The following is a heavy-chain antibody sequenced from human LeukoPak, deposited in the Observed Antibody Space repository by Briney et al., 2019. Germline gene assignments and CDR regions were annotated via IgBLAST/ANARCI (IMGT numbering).Heavy chain of an antibody. D-gene: IGHD2-21*02. Sequence: PGGSLRLSCAASGFTFSSYGMHWVRQAPGKGLEWVAFIRYDGSNKYYADSVKGRFTISRDNPKNTLYLQMNSLRAEDTAVYYCAKQVVTVNPFDYWGQGTLVTVSS. CDR3: AKQVVTVNPFDY. CDR1: GFTFSSYG. J-gene: IGHJ4*02. CDR2: IRYDGSNK. V-gene: IGHV3-30*02.